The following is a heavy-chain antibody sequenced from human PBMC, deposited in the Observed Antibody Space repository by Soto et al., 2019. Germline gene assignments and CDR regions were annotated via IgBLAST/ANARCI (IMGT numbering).Heavy chain of an antibody. CDR1: GFTFSSYA. J-gene: IGHJ6*03. CDR2: ISGSGGST. Sequence: GSLRLSCAASGFTFSSYAMSWVRQAPGKGLEWVSAISGSGGSTYYADSVKGRFTISRDNSKNTLYLQMNSLRAEDTAVYYCAKDQGIAVAASVLGYYYYYMDVWGKGTTVTVSS. D-gene: IGHD6-19*01. V-gene: IGHV3-23*01. CDR3: AKDQGIAVAASVLGYYYYYMDV.